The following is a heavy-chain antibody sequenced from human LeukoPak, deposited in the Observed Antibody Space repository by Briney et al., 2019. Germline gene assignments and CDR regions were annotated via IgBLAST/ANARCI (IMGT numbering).Heavy chain of an antibody. Sequence: SETLSLTCTVSGGSISSYYWSWIRQPAGKGLEWIGRIYTSGSTNYNPSLKSRVTMSVDTSKNQFSLKLSSVTAADTAVYYCARDEGSGRFDWFDPWGQGTLVTVPS. J-gene: IGHJ5*02. CDR3: ARDEGSGRFDWFDP. CDR1: GGSISSYY. D-gene: IGHD3-10*01. CDR2: IYTSGST. V-gene: IGHV4-4*07.